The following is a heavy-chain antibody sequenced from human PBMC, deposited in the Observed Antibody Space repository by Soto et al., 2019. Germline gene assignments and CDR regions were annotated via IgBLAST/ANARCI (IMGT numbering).Heavy chain of an antibody. CDR1: GFTFSSYA. D-gene: IGHD1-26*01. V-gene: IGHV3-23*01. J-gene: IGHJ4*02. CDR3: ARPARGNYRYYFDY. Sequence: EVQLLESGGGLVQPGGSLRLSCAASGFTFSSYAMSWVRQAPGKGLEWVSAISGSGGSKYYADSVKGRFTISRDNSKNTMYLQMNSLRAEDTAVYYCARPARGNYRYYFDYWGQGTLVTVSS. CDR2: ISGSGGSK.